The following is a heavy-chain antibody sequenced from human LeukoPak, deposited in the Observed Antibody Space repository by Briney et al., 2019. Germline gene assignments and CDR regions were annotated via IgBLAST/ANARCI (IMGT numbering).Heavy chain of an antibody. CDR3: ARGFYDILTGYRSFDY. CDR2: INPNSGGT. CDR1: GGTFSSYA. J-gene: IGHJ4*02. V-gene: IGHV1-2*04. D-gene: IGHD3-9*01. Sequence: ASVKVSCKASGGTFSSYAISWVRQAPGQGLEWMGWINPNSGGTNYAQKFQGWVTMTRDTSISTAYMELSRLRSDDTAVYYCARGFYDILTGYRSFDYWGQGTLVTVSS.